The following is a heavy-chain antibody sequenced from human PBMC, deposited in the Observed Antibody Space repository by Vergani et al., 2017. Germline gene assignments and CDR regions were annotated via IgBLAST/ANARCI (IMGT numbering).Heavy chain of an antibody. Sequence: EVQLLESGGGLVKPGGSLRLSCAASGFTFSSYAMSWVRQAPGKGLEWVSAISGSGGSTYYADSGKGRFTISRDNSKNTLYLQMNSLRAEDTAVYYCAKAGRIYCSGGSCYGDYWGQGTLVTVSS. D-gene: IGHD2-15*01. J-gene: IGHJ4*02. CDR1: GFTFSSYA. CDR2: ISGSGGST. V-gene: IGHV3-23*01. CDR3: AKAGRIYCSGGSCYGDY.